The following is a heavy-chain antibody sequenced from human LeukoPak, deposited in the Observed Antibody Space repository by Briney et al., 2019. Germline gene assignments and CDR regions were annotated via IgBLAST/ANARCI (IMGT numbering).Heavy chain of an antibody. CDR3: ARGPIRCGGDCYLVDY. D-gene: IGHD2-21*02. V-gene: IGHV1-69*04. CDR1: GGTFSSYA. J-gene: IGHJ4*02. CDR2: IIPILGIT. Sequence: SVKVSCKASGGTFSSYAISWVRQAPGQGLEWMGRIIPILGITNYAQKFQGRVTITADKSTSTAYMELSSLRSEDTAVYYCARGPIRCGGDCYLVDYWGQGTLVTVSS.